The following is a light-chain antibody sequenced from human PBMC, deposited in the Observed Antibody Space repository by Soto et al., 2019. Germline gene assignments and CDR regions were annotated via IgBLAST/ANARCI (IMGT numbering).Light chain of an antibody. CDR1: SSDVGGYNY. J-gene: IGLJ3*02. CDR3: AAWDDSLSGWV. Sequence: QSALTQPASVSGSPGQSITISCTGTSSDVGGYNYVSWYQQYPGKAPKLLIYRNNQRPSGVPDRFSGSTSGTSASLAISGPRSEDEADYYCAAWDDSLSGWVFGGGTKLTVL. V-gene: IGLV1-47*01. CDR2: RNN.